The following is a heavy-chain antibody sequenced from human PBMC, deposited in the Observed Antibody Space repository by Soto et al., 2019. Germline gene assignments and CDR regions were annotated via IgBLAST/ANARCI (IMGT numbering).Heavy chain of an antibody. J-gene: IGHJ5*02. Sequence: GALRFSCVASGFTFSNQPMTWVRQVPGKGVGEGSAISNNESGTSTNYADSVKGRFTISRDNSKNTLYLDMSSLRAEDTAVYYCARWSMGYNWFDPWGQGSLVTVSS. V-gene: IGHV3-23*01. CDR3: ARWSMGYNWFDP. D-gene: IGHD2-8*02. CDR2: ISNNESGTST. CDR1: GFTFSNQP.